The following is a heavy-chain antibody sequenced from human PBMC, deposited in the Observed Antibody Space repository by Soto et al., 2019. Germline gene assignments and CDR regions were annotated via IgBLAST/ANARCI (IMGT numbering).Heavy chain of an antibody. CDR2: MNPNSGNT. V-gene: IGHV1-8*01. CDR3: ARGRGRTIFGVCRRGFDP. J-gene: IGHJ5*02. CDR1: GYTFTSYD. D-gene: IGHD3-3*01. Sequence: ASVKVSCKASGYTFTSYDINWVRQATGQGLEWMGWMNPNSGNTGYAQKFQGRVTMTRNTSISTAYMELSSLRSEDTAVYYCARGRGRTIFGVCRRGFDPWGQGTLVTVSS.